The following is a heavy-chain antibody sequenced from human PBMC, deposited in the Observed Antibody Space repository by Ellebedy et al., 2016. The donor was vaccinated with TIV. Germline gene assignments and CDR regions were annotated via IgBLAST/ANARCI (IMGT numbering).Heavy chain of an antibody. J-gene: IGHJ6*02. D-gene: IGHD3-16*01. CDR1: RGTFSSYA. Sequence: SVKVSXKASRGTFSSYAISWVRQAPGQGLEWMGGIIPIFGTANYAQKFQGRVTITADKSTSTAYMELSSLRSEDTAVYYCARARPSGGYGMDVWGQGTTVTVSS. CDR3: ARARPSGGYGMDV. V-gene: IGHV1-69*06. CDR2: IIPIFGTA.